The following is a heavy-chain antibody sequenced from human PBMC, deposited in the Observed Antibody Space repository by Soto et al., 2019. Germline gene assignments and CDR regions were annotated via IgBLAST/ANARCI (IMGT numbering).Heavy chain of an antibody. J-gene: IGHJ6*02. CDR2: ISAYNGNT. CDR3: ARDGDGSGSYYTNYYYGMDV. V-gene: IGHV1-18*01. Sequence: ASVKVSCKASGYTFTIYGISWVRQAPGQGLGWMGWISAYNGNTNYAQKLQGRVTMTTDTSTSTAYMELRSLRSDDTAVYYCARDGDGSGSYYTNYYYGMDVWGQGTTVTVSS. CDR1: GYTFTIYG. D-gene: IGHD3-10*01.